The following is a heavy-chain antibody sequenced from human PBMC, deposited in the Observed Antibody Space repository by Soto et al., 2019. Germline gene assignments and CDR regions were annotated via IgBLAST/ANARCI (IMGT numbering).Heavy chain of an antibody. Sequence: PSETLSLTCTVSGGSISSYYWSWIRQPPGKGLEWIGYIYYSGSTNYNPSLKSRVTISVDTSKNQFSLKLSSVTAADTAVYYCARTGKGAYYGSGSYYNGGWFDPWGQGT. CDR2: IYYSGST. D-gene: IGHD3-10*01. V-gene: IGHV4-59*01. CDR1: GGSISSYY. CDR3: ARTGKGAYYGSGSYYNGGWFDP. J-gene: IGHJ5*02.